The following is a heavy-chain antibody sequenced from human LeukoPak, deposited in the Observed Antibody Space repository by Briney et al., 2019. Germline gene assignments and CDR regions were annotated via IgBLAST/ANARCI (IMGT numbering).Heavy chain of an antibody. J-gene: IGHJ4*02. CDR1: GDSISSGNYY. CDR3: ATLGYSYGTDY. Sequence: SETLSLTCTVSGDSISSGNYYWTWIRQPAGKGLEWIGRIYTSGSTNYNPSLRSRVTISVDTSKNQFSLKLSSVTAADTAVYYCATLGYSYGTDYWGQGTLVTVSS. CDR2: IYTSGST. V-gene: IGHV4-61*02. D-gene: IGHD5-18*01.